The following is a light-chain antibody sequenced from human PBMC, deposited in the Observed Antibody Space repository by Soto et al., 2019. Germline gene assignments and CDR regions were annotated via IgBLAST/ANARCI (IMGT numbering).Light chain of an antibody. CDR2: AAS. V-gene: IGKV1-39*01. CDR1: QSISSY. CDR3: QQSYSVPIT. Sequence: DIQMTQSPSSLSASVGDRVTITCRASQSISSYLNWYQQKPGKAPKFLIYAASTLQSGVPSRFSGSGSGTDFTLTISSLQPEDFATYYCQQSYSVPITFGQGTRLEI. J-gene: IGKJ5*01.